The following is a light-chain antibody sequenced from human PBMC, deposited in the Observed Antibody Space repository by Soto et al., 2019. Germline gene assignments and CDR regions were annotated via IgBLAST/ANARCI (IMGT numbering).Light chain of an antibody. Sequence: DIQMTQSPSSLSASVGDTVTITCRASQSVSIYLSWYQQKPGKAPKLLISAASSLQSGVPSRFSGSGSGTDFTLTISSLQPEDFATYYCQQSYSSTWTFGQGTKVEIK. CDR1: QSVSIY. CDR2: AAS. CDR3: QQSYSSTWT. J-gene: IGKJ1*01. V-gene: IGKV1-39*01.